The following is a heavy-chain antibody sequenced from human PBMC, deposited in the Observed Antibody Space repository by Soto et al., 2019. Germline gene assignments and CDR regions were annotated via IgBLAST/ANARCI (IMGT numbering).Heavy chain of an antibody. Sequence: TLSLTCAVYGGSFSGYYWSWIRPPPGKGLEWIGEINHSGSTNYNPSLKSRVTISVDTSKNQFSLKLSSVTAADTAVYYCARLGWYSRNCFDPWGQEPRFT. J-gene: IGHJ5*02. CDR3: ARLGWYSRNCFDP. CDR1: GGSFSGYY. V-gene: IGHV4-34*01. CDR2: INHSGST. D-gene: IGHD6-19*01.